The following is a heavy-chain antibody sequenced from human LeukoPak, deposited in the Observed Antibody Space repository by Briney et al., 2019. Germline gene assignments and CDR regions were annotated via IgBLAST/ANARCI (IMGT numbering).Heavy chain of an antibody. CDR1: GFTFSSYW. CDR2: INSDGSST. D-gene: IGHD2-15*01. Sequence: PGGSLRLSCAASGFTFSSYWMHWVRQAPGKGLVWVSRINSDGSSTYYADSVQGRFTISRDNSKSTLCLQMNSLRAEDTAVYYCAKQLGYCSDGSCYFPYWGQGTLVTVSS. J-gene: IGHJ4*02. V-gene: IGHV3-74*01. CDR3: AKQLGYCSDGSCYFPY.